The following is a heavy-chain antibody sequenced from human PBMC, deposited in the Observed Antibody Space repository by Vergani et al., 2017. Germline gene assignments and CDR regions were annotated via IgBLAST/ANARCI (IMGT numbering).Heavy chain of an antibody. D-gene: IGHD6-13*01. Sequence: EVQLLESGGGLVQPGGSLRLSCAASGFTFSSYAMSWVRQAPGKGLEGVSAISGSGGSTYYADSVKGRFTISRDNSKNTLYLQMNSLRAEDTAVYYCAKVGAAGTRYFDYWGQGTLVTVSS. V-gene: IGHV3-23*01. CDR3: AKVGAAGTRYFDY. CDR2: ISGSGGST. CDR1: GFTFSSYA. J-gene: IGHJ4*02.